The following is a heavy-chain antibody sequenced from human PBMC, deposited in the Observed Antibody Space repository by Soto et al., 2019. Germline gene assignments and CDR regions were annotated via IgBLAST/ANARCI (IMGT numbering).Heavy chain of an antibody. V-gene: IGHV3-21*01. D-gene: IGHD3-16*01. J-gene: IGHJ6*02. Sequence: GGSLRLSCSASGFTFSTYTLNWVLHAPWKGLEWVSSISSSSSYIYYAESVKGRFTISRDNAKNSLYLQMNILRAEDKALYYCARDRGRRNWYDGMDVWGQGTTVPVSS. CDR2: ISSSSSYI. CDR3: ARDRGRRNWYDGMDV. CDR1: GFTFSTYT.